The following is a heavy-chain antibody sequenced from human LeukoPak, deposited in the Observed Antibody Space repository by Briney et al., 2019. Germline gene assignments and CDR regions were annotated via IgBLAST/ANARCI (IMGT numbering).Heavy chain of an antibody. CDR1: GFTFSTYS. J-gene: IGHJ4*02. D-gene: IGHD1-26*01. CDR2: ISSTSTYI. Sequence: GGSLRLSCAASGFTFSTYSMKWVRQAPGKGLEWVSSISSTSTYIYYADSVKGRFTISRDNAKNSLYLQMNSLRAEDTAVYYCATYSGSYFLDYWGQGTLVTVSS. V-gene: IGHV3-21*01. CDR3: ATYSGSYFLDY.